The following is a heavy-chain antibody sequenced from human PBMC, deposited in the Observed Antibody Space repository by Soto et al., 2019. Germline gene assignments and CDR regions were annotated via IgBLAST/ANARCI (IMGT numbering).Heavy chain of an antibody. V-gene: IGHV4-31*03. Sequence: TLSLTCTVSGCSISSGGYYWSWIRQHPGKGLEWIGYIYYSGSTYYNPSLKSRVTISVDTSKNQFSLKLSSVTAADTAVYYCARVPRYSGYDLDYWGQGTLVTVSS. J-gene: IGHJ4*02. CDR3: ARVPRYSGYDLDY. CDR1: GCSISSGGYY. CDR2: IYYSGST. D-gene: IGHD5-12*01.